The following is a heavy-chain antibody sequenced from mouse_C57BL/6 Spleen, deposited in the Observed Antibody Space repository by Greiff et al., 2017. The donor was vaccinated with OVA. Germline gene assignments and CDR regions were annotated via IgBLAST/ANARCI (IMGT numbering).Heavy chain of an antibody. J-gene: IGHJ3*01. V-gene: IGHV5-4*01. CDR2: ISDGGSYT. CDR3: ARDQDDAGFAY. D-gene: IGHD2-12*01. CDR1: GFTFSSYA. Sequence: DVKLVESGGGLVKPGGSLKLSCAASGFTFSSYAMSWVRQTPEKRLEWVATISDGGSYTYYPDNVKGRFTISRDNAKNNRYLQMSHLKAEDTAMYYCARDQDDAGFAYWGQGTLVTVSA.